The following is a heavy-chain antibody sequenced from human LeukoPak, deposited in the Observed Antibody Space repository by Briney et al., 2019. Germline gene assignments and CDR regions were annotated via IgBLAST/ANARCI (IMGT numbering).Heavy chain of an antibody. J-gene: IGHJ6*03. V-gene: IGHV1-2*06. Sequence: VASLNVSWKAAGYTFAEPYIHWVRQAPGQWFEWMGLINPKSGGIKYAQQSLSRVTMTRDTTFATAYMELNNLRSDDTAAFYCARSWTKTNYHYMDVCAKGTTVTVS. D-gene: IGHD1-14*01. CDR2: INPKSGGI. CDR3: ARSWTKTNYHYMDV. CDR1: GYTFAEPY.